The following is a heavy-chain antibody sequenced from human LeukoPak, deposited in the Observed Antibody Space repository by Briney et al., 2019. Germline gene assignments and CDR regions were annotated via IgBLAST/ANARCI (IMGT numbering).Heavy chain of an antibody. V-gene: IGHV3-21*01. J-gene: IGHJ4*02. CDR2: IIRSSSYM. Sequence: GGSVRHSCAASGFTFTSYNMNCVRQPPGKRLEWGSYIIRSSSYMYYADSVKGRFTISRDNAKTSPYLQMNSLRAEATAVYHCARDMDAYFDYWGQGTLVTVSS. D-gene: IGHD3-10*01. CDR3: ARDMDAYFDY. CDR1: GFTFTSYN.